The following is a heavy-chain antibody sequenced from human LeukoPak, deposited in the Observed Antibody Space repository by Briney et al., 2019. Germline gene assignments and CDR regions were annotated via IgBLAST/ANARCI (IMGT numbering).Heavy chain of an antibody. CDR2: INQDGSKK. V-gene: IGHV3-7*03. CDR3: AKDLYPGIAVAGDY. CDR1: RFTFSNYW. D-gene: IGHD6-19*01. Sequence: GGSLRLSCVASRFTFSNYWMSWVRQAPGKGLEWVANINQDGSKKRYADSMKGRFTISRDNAKNSLYLQMNSLRAEDTALYYCAKDLYPGIAVAGDYWGQGTLVTVSS. J-gene: IGHJ4*02.